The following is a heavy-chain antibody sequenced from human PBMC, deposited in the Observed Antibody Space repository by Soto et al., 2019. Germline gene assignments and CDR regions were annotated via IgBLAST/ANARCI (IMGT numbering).Heavy chain of an antibody. CDR2: VSSSGGRT. Sequence: EVQLLESGGGLVQPGGSLRLSCAASGFTFSTLDMSWVRQAPGKGLEWVSIVSSSGGRTYYADSVKGRFTISRDNSKNTLYLQMNSLRAEDTAVYYCAKAWGYGDRYFDYWGQGTLVTVSS. D-gene: IGHD4-17*01. J-gene: IGHJ4*02. CDR1: GFTFSTLD. V-gene: IGHV3-23*01. CDR3: AKAWGYGDRYFDY.